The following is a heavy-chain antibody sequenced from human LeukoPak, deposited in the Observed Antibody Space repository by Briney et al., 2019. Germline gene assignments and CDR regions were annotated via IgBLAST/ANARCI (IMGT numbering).Heavy chain of an antibody. J-gene: IGHJ4*02. V-gene: IGHV4-31*03. CDR1: GGSISSGGYY. CDR2: IYYSGST. D-gene: IGHD3-10*01. Sequence: PSQTLSLTCTVSGGSISSGGYYWSWIRQHPGKGLEWNGYIYYSGSTNYNPSLKSRVTISVDTSKNQFSLKLSSVTAADTAVYYCARGSYGSGSYSDYWGQGNLVTVSS. CDR3: ARGSYGSGSYSDY.